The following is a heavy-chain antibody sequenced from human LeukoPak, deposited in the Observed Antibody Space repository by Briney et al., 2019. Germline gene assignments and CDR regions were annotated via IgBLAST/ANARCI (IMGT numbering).Heavy chain of an antibody. V-gene: IGHV4-34*01. Sequence: PSETLSLTCAVYGGSFSGYYWSWIRQPPGKGLEWIGEINHSGSTNYNPSLKSRVTISVDTSKNQFSLKLSSATAADTAVYYCASDASYCSGGSCYWNWFDPWGQGTLVTVSS. J-gene: IGHJ5*02. CDR2: INHSGST. CDR1: GGSFSGYY. D-gene: IGHD2-15*01. CDR3: ASDASYCSGGSCYWNWFDP.